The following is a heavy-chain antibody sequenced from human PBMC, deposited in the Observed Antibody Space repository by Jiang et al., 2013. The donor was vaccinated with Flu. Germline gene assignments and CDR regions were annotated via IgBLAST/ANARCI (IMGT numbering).Heavy chain of an antibody. CDR1: GYTFTSYG. J-gene: IGHJ4*02. D-gene: IGHD2-8*01. Sequence: SGAEVKKPGASVKVSCKASGYTFTSYGISWVRQAPGQGLEWMGWISAYNGNTNYAQKLQGRVTMTTDTSTSTAYMELRSLRSDDTAVYYCARVPDCTNGVCYPFYFDYWGQGTLVTVSS. CDR2: ISAYNGNT. CDR3: ARVPDCTNGVCYPFYFDY. V-gene: IGHV1-18*04.